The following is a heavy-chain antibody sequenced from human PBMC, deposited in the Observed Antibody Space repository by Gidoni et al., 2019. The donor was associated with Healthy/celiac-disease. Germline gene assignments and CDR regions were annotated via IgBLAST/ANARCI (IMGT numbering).Heavy chain of an antibody. J-gene: IGHJ4*02. Sequence: QVQPQQCGAGLLKLSEIPPLTCAVYGGSFSGYYWSWIRQPPGKGLEWVEEINHSGSPNYNPSLKSRVTISVDTSKNQFSLKLSSVAAADTAVYYCARVPPTGYFDYWGQGTLVTVSS. CDR3: ARVPPTGYFDY. CDR1: GGSFSGYY. V-gene: IGHV4-34*01. CDR2: INHSGSP.